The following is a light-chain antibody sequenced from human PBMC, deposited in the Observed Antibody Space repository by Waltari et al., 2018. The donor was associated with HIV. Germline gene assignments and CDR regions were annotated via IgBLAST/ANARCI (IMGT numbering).Light chain of an antibody. CDR2: SNS. Sequence: QSVLTQPPSASGPPGQRVTISCSGSNSNIATNTVNWYQQLPGTAPKLLIYSNSRRPSGVPDRFSGSKSGTSASLAISGLQSEDEADYYCAAWDDSLNAVFGGGTKLTVL. CDR3: AAWDDSLNAV. CDR1: NSNIATNT. V-gene: IGLV1-44*01. J-gene: IGLJ2*01.